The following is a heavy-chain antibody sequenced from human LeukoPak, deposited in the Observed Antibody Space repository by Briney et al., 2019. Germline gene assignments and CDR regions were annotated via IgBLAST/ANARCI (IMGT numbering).Heavy chain of an antibody. J-gene: IGHJ4*02. CDR3: ATLHYYDSSGTPLFDY. D-gene: IGHD3-22*01. CDR2: FDPEDGET. CDR1: GYTLTELS. Sequence: ASVKVSCKVSGYTLTELSMHWVRQAPGKGLELRGGFDPEDGETIYAQKFQGRVTMTEDTSTDTAYMELSSLRSEDTAVYYCATLHYYDSSGTPLFDYWGQGTLVTVSS. V-gene: IGHV1-24*01.